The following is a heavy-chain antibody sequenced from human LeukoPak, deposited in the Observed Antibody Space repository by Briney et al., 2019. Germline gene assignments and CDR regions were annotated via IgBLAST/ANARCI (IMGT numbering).Heavy chain of an antibody. J-gene: IGHJ4*02. CDR3: ARDLENYYDSSGYVDY. CDR1: GFTFSSYG. D-gene: IGHD3-22*01. Sequence: GGSLRLSCAASGFTFSSYGMHWVRQAPGKGLEWVAAISDDGSNKYYADSVKGRFTISRDNSKNTVYLQMNSLRAEDTAVYYCARDLENYYDSSGYVDYWGQGTLVTVSS. V-gene: IGHV3-30*03. CDR2: ISDDGSNK.